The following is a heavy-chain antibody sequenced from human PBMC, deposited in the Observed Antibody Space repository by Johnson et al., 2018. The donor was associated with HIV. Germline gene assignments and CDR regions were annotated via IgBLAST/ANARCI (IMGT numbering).Heavy chain of an antibody. J-gene: IGHJ3*02. Sequence: QVQLVESGGGLVQPGGSLRLSCAASGFTFSNAWMSWVRQAPGKGLEWVAVISYDGSNKYYADSVKGRFTISRDNSKNTLYLQMNSLRAEDTAVYYCAKNSAAFDIWGQGTMVTVSS. D-gene: IGHD2/OR15-2a*01. V-gene: IGHV3-30-3*01. CDR2: ISYDGSNK. CDR1: GFTFSNAW. CDR3: AKNSAAFDI.